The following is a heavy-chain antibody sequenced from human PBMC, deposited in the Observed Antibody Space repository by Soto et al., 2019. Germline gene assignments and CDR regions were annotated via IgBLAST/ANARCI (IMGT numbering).Heavy chain of an antibody. Sequence: SETLSLTCAVSVYSISSGYYWVWIRQPPWKGLEWIGSIYHSGSTYYNPSLKSRVTISVYTSKNQFSLKLSSVTAADTAVYYCARGPKKYYYDSSGYYSSDFYYYYYGLDVWGQGTTVTVSS. J-gene: IGHJ6*02. CDR1: VYSISSGYY. D-gene: IGHD3-22*01. CDR3: ARGPKKYYYDSSGYYSSDFYYYYYGLDV. CDR2: IYHSGST. V-gene: IGHV4-38-2*01.